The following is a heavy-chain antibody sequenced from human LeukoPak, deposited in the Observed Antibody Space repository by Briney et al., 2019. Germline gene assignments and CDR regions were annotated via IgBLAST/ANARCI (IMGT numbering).Heavy chain of an antibody. CDR3: AREGGSSGFAGYFDD. V-gene: IGHV3-30*04. J-gene: IGHJ4*02. CDR1: KLPISRSV. D-gene: IGHD3-16*01. Sequence: GRSLRLSYAASKLPISRSVMHWVRQAPGKGLEWVAVISVEGNRSGIHYADAVKGRFTISRDNSKNIVYLQLGSLTVEDTAVYYCAREGGSSGFAGYFDDWGQGTLVSVSS. CDR2: ISVEGNRSGI.